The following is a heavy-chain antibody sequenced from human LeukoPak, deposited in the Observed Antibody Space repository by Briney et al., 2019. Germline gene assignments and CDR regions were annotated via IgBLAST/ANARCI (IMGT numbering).Heavy chain of an antibody. CDR2: ISSSSSTI. V-gene: IGHV3-48*01. J-gene: IGHJ3*02. CDR1: GFTVSSNY. CDR3: ARERQRFLEWSRLRGDAFDI. D-gene: IGHD3-3*01. Sequence: GGSLRLSCAASGFTVSSNYMSWVRQAPGKGLEWVSYISSSSSTIYYADSVKGRFTISRDNAKNSLYLQMNSLRAEDTAVYYCARERQRFLEWSRLRGDAFDIWGQGTMVTVSS.